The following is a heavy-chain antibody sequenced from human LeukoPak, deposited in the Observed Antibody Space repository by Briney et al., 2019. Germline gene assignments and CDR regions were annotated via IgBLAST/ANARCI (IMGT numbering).Heavy chain of an antibody. CDR3: AIPGELGYSSGWFDP. J-gene: IGHJ5*02. CDR1: GGSISSSSYY. CDR2: IYYSGST. Sequence: ASETLSLTCTVSGGSISSSSYYWGWIRQPPGKGLEWIGSIYYSGSTYYNPSLKSRVTISVDTSKNQFSLKLSSVTAADTAVYYCAIPGELGYSSGWFDPWGQGTLVTVSS. D-gene: IGHD5-18*01. V-gene: IGHV4-39*01.